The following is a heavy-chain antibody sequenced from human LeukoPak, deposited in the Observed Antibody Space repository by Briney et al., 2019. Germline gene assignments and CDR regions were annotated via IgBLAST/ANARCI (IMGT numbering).Heavy chain of an antibody. CDR3: ARRIVVVVAETNWFGP. D-gene: IGHD2-15*01. CDR2: INHSGST. Sequence: SETLSLTCAVYGGSFSGYYWSWIRQPPGKGLEWIGEINHSGSTNYNPSLKSRVTISVDTSKNQFSLKLSSVTAADTAVYYCARRIVVVVAETNWFGPWGQGTLVTVSS. CDR1: GGSFSGYY. V-gene: IGHV4-34*01. J-gene: IGHJ5*02.